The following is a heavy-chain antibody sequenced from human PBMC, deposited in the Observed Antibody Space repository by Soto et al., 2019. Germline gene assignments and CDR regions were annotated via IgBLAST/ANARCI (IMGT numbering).Heavy chain of an antibody. CDR1: GYTFTGNY. Sequence: QVHLVQSGAEVKKPGASVKVSCKASGYTFTGNYIHWARQAPGQGLEWMGWVNPDNGDTASAQKFQGRVTMTSDTSVTTAYMELSRLTSDDTAVYYCARDPRPPSGWLGFWEYGMDVWGQGTTVTVSS. V-gene: IGHV1-2*02. CDR3: ARDPRPPSGWLGFWEYGMDV. CDR2: VNPDNGDT. J-gene: IGHJ6*02. D-gene: IGHD3-3*01.